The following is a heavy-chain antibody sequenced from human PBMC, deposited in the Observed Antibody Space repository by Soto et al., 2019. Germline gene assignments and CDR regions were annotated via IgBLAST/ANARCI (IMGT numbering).Heavy chain of an antibody. D-gene: IGHD2-21*02. CDR2: LYYTGST. Sequence: SETLSLPCTVSGASMRSPDCYWSWSREAPGKGLEWIGYLYYTGSTYYNPSLMSRLTISVDTSKNQFSLKLTSVTAAETAVYYCVRTAREGAVAPHWFDRWGQGTQVTVCS. CDR3: VRTAREGAVAPHWFDR. CDR1: GASMRSPDCY. J-gene: IGHJ5*02. V-gene: IGHV4-30-4*01.